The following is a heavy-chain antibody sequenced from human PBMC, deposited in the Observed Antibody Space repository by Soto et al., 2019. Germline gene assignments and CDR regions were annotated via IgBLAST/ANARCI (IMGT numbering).Heavy chain of an antibody. CDR2: TYYRSKWYN. D-gene: IGHD3-16*01. Sequence: SQTLSLTCXISGDSVSGNSAAWNWIRQSPSRGLEWLGRTYYRSKWYNDYAVSVKSRITVTPDTAKNQFSLHLNSVTPEDTAVYYCAREFQYYESSDIYFDYGGQGAQVSVSS. CDR1: GDSVSGNSAA. V-gene: IGHV6-1*01. CDR3: AREFQYYESSDIYFDY. J-gene: IGHJ4*02.